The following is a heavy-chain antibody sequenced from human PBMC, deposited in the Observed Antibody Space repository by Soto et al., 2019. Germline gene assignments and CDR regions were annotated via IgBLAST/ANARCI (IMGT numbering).Heavy chain of an antibody. CDR3: RRSSRYSTDV. CDR1: GASIRSSAY. Sequence: PSETLSLTCTVSGASIRSSAYWGWIRQPPGKGLEWIGSIYSIGNTYYNPSLKSGVTISADTSKNQFFLNLISVTAADTAVYYCRRSSRYSTDVWGQGITVTVSS. CDR2: IYSIGNT. D-gene: IGHD6-19*01. V-gene: IGHV4-39*01. J-gene: IGHJ6*02.